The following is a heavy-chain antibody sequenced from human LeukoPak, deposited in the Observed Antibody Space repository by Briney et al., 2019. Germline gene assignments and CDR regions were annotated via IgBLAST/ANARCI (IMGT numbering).Heavy chain of an antibody. J-gene: IGHJ5*02. CDR1: GFTFSSYS. CDR3: ARDPRNKGFDP. Sequence: PGGSLRLSCAASGFTFSSYSMNWVRQAPGKGLEWVSSISSSSSYIYYADSVNGRFTISRDNAKNSLYLQMNSLRAEDTAVYYCARDPRNKGFDPWGQGTLVTVSS. D-gene: IGHD1/OR15-1a*01. V-gene: IGHV3-21*01. CDR2: ISSSSSYI.